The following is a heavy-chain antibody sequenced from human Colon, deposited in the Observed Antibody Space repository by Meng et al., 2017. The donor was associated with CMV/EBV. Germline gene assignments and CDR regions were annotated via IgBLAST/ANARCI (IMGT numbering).Heavy chain of an antibody. V-gene: IGHV4-59*01. CDR2: IYYSGST. D-gene: IGHD3-3*01. Sequence: SETLSLTCTVSGGSISSYYWSWIRQPPGKGLEWIGYIYYSGSTNYNPSLKSRVTISVDTSKNQLVLTMTNMDPVDTATYFCAHRRTIFGGFDPWGQGSLVTVSS. CDR3: AHRRTIFGGFDP. J-gene: IGHJ5*02. CDR1: GGSISSYY.